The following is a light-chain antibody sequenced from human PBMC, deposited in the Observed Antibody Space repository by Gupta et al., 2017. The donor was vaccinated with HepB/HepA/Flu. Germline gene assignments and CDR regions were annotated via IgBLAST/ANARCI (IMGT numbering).Light chain of an antibody. J-gene: IGKJ1*01. CDR2: GAY. CDR1: QGMSND. CDR3: RQENSSPWT. V-gene: IGKV1-17*01. Sequence: DIRMTQSPSSLSASVGDRVTITCRASQGMSNDLGWYQQKPGKAPKRLVFGAYTVKNGVPSRFSGSGSGTEFTLTISSLQPEDFATYYCRQENSSPWTFGQGTKVEIK.